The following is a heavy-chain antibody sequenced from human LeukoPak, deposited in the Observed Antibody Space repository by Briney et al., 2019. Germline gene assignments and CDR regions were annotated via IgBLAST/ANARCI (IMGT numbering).Heavy chain of an antibody. D-gene: IGHD1-26*01. CDR3: ARTQSQSGSYRYYFGY. Sequence: PSETLSLTCTVSGGSISSYYWSWIRQPAGKGLEWIGRIYTSGSTNYNPSLKSRVTMSVDTSKNQFSLKLNSVTAADTAMYYCARTQSQSGSYRYYFGYWGQGTLVTVSS. CDR2: IYTSGST. J-gene: IGHJ4*02. V-gene: IGHV4-4*07. CDR1: GGSISSYY.